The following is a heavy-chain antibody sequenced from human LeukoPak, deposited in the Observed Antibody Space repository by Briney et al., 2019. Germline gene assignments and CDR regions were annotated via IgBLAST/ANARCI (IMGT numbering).Heavy chain of an antibody. CDR2: IIPIFGTA. Sequence: SVKVSCKASGGTFSSYAISWVRQAPGRGLEWMGGIIPIFGTANYAQKFQGRVTITADESTSTAYMELSSLRSEDTAVYYCARAMVRGVMSSWFDPWGQGTLVTVSS. V-gene: IGHV1-69*13. D-gene: IGHD3-10*01. CDR1: GGTFSSYA. J-gene: IGHJ5*02. CDR3: ARAMVRGVMSSWFDP.